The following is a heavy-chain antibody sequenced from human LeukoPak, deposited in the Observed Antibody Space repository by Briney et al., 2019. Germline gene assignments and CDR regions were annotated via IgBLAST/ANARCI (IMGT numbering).Heavy chain of an antibody. Sequence: ASVKVSSKASGYTFTNYYMYWVRQAPGQGLEWMGIINPGTGSTSYAQKFQGRVTMTRDTSTSTVYMELSRLRSEDTAVYYCARAYYYDSSGFYPGGDFWGQGTLVTVSS. J-gene: IGHJ4*02. CDR3: ARAYYYDSSGFYPGGDF. CDR1: GYTFTNYY. V-gene: IGHV1-46*01. CDR2: INPGTGST. D-gene: IGHD3-22*01.